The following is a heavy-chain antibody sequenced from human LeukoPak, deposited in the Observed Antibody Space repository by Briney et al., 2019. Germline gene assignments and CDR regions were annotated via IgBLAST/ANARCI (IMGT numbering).Heavy chain of an antibody. V-gene: IGHV3-48*04. Sequence: GGSLRLSCAASGFTFSSYSMNWVRQAPGKGLEWVSYISSSSSTIYYADSVKGRFTISRDNAKNSLYLQMNSLRAEDTAVYYCARDHPGSITMVRGYSYGDFDYWGQGTLVTVSS. CDR3: ARDHPGSITMVRGYSYGDFDY. J-gene: IGHJ4*02. CDR1: GFTFSSYS. D-gene: IGHD3-10*01. CDR2: ISSSSSTI.